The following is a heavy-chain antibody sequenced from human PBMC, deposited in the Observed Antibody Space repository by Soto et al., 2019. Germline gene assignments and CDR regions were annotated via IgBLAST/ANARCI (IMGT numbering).Heavy chain of an antibody. CDR3: ARDPGGGGVYHYYYMDV. J-gene: IGHJ6*03. Sequence: ASVKVSCKASGYTFTSYGISWVRQAPGQGLEWMGWISAYNGNTNYAQKLQGRVTMTTDTSTSTAYMELRSLRSDDTAVYYCARDPGGGGVYHYYYMDVWGKGTTVTVSS. D-gene: IGHD3-16*01. CDR1: GYTFTSYG. V-gene: IGHV1-18*01. CDR2: ISAYNGNT.